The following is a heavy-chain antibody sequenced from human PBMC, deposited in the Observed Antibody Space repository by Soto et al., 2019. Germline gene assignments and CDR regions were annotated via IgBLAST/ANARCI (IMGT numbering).Heavy chain of an antibody. CDR2: ISASGFST. D-gene: IGHD3-3*01. CDR1: GFTFSGYA. J-gene: IGHJ6*02. Sequence: GGSLRLSCAASGFTFSGYAMTWVRQGPGKGLEWVSAISASGFSTYYADSVKGRFTISRDNSKSTLYLQMNSLRAEDTAVYYCAKDVGGLEWLYYYGLDVWGQGTTVTVSS. V-gene: IGHV3-23*01. CDR3: AKDVGGLEWLYYYGLDV.